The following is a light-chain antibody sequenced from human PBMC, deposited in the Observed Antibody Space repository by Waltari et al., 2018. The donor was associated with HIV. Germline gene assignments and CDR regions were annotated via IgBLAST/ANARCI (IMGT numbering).Light chain of an antibody. Sequence: QSVLTQPPSASGTPGQRVTISCSGSRSNIGSYYVYWYKQLPGTAPKLLIYRNNQRPSGVPDRFSGSKSGTSASRAISGLRSEDEADYYCAAWTDSLSGVVFGGGTKLSVL. V-gene: IGLV1-47*01. CDR2: RNN. J-gene: IGLJ2*01. CDR3: AAWTDSLSGVV. CDR1: RSNIGSYY.